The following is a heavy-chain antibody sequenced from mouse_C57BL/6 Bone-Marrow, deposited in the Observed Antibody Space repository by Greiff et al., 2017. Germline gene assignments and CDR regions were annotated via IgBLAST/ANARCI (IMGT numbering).Heavy chain of an antibody. V-gene: IGHV1-81*01. CDR3: ATQDGYYWFAY. CDR2: IYPRSGNT. J-gene: IGHJ3*01. Sequence: QVQLQQSGAELARPGASVKMSCKASGYTFTSYGISWVKQRTGQGLEWIGEIYPRSGNTYYNEKFKGKATLTADKSSSTAYMELRSLTSEDSAVYFCATQDGYYWFAYWGQGTLVTVSA. CDR1: GYTFTSYG. D-gene: IGHD2-3*01.